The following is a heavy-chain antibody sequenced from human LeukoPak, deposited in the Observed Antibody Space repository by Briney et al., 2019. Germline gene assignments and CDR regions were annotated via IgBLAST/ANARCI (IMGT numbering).Heavy chain of an antibody. V-gene: IGHV3-73*01. D-gene: IGHD3-22*01. CDR3: TRLGGYDNSGYDAFDI. Sequence: GGSLRLSCAASGFTFSGSAMHWVRQASGKGLEWVGRIGSKASSYATAYAASVKGRFTISRDDSKNTAYMQMNSLKTEDTAVYYCTRLGGYDNSGYDAFDIWGQGTMVTVSS. J-gene: IGHJ3*02. CDR2: IGSKASSYAT. CDR1: GFTFSGSA.